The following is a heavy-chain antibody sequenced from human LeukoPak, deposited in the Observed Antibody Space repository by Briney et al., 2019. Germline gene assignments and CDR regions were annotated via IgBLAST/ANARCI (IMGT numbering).Heavy chain of an antibody. V-gene: IGHV3-7*03. Sequence: GGSLRLSCAASGFTFSSYWMSWVRQAPGKGLEWVANIKQDGSEKYYVGSVKGRFTISRDNAKNSLYLQMNSLRAEDTAVYYCARGPHVLRYFDWPTFDYWGQGTLVTVSS. J-gene: IGHJ4*02. CDR2: IKQDGSEK. D-gene: IGHD3-9*01. CDR3: ARGPHVLRYFDWPTFDY. CDR1: GFTFSSYW.